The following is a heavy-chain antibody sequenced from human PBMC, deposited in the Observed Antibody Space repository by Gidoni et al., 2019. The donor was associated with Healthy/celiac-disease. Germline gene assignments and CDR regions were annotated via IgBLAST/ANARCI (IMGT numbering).Heavy chain of an antibody. V-gene: IGHV3-23*01. Sequence: EVQLLESGGGLVQPGGSLSLSCAASGFPFSSYAMSWVRQAPGKGLVWVSAISGSGGSTYYADSVKGRFTISRDNSKNTLYLQMNSLRAEDTAVYYCAKDRHCSGGSCYVAFDIWGQGTMVTVSS. CDR2: ISGSGGST. J-gene: IGHJ3*02. D-gene: IGHD2-15*01. CDR1: GFPFSSYA. CDR3: AKDRHCSGGSCYVAFDI.